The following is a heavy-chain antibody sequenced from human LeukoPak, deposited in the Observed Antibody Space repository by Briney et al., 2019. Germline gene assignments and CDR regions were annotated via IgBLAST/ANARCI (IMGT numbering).Heavy chain of an antibody. CDR2: IIPIFGTA. J-gene: IGHJ4*02. CDR3: ARNKEYSYGFDY. Sequence: SVKVSCKASGGTCSSYAISWVRQAPGQGLEWMGGIIPIFGTANYAQKFQGRVTITTDESTSTAYMELSSLRSEDTAVYYCARNKEYSYGFDYWGQGTLVTVSS. D-gene: IGHD5-18*01. V-gene: IGHV1-69*05. CDR1: GGTCSSYA.